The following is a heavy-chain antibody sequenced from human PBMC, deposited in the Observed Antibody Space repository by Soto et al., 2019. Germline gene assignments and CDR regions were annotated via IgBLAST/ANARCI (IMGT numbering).Heavy chain of an antibody. CDR1: GYTFTNYA. V-gene: IGHV1-18*01. D-gene: IGHD2-15*01. Sequence: QVQLVQSGAEVKKPGASVKVSCQASGYTFTNYAISWVRQAPGQGLEWMGWISASTRNTDQAQNFQGRVTMNIDTSTNTAKMEMRSLRSDDTAVYYCARCYCSVGSCYACWHFDLWGRGTLVTVSS. CDR3: ARCYCSVGSCYACWHFDL. CDR2: ISASTRNT. J-gene: IGHJ2*01.